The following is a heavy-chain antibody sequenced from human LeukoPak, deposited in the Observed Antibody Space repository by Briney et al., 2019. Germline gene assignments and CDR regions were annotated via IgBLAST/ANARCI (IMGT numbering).Heavy chain of an antibody. CDR1: GFTFDDYG. V-gene: IGHV3-20*04. Sequence: GGSLRLSCAASGFTFDDYGMSWVRQAPGKGLEWVSGINWNGGSTGYADSVKGRFTISRDNSKNTLYLQMNSLRAEDTAVYYCAKDTSPLQTPSPFDYWGQGTLVTVSS. D-gene: IGHD4-11*01. CDR3: AKDTSPLQTPSPFDY. CDR2: INWNGGST. J-gene: IGHJ4*02.